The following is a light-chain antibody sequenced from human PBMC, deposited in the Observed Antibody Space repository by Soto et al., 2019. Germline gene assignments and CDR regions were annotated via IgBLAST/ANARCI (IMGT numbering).Light chain of an antibody. Sequence: EIXMTXXXXTLSVSPGERATLSCRASQSVSSNLAWYQQKPGQAPRLLIYGASTRATGIPARFSGSGSGTEFTLTISSLQSEDFAVYYCQQYNNWPWTFGQGTKVEIK. V-gene: IGKV3-15*01. J-gene: IGKJ1*01. CDR3: QQYNNWPWT. CDR1: QSVSSN. CDR2: GAS.